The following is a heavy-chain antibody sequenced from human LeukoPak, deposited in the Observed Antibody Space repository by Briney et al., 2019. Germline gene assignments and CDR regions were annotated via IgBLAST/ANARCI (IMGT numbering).Heavy chain of an antibody. CDR2: ISGSGGST. CDR3: AKDLIPANIKVVVVPAARNWFDP. J-gene: IGHJ5*02. D-gene: IGHD2-2*01. V-gene: IGHV3-23*01. CDR1: GFTFSSYA. Sequence: PGGSLRLSCAASGFTFSSYAMSWVRQAPGKGLEWVSAISGSGGSTYYADSVKGRFTISRDNSKNTLYLQMNSLRAEDTAVYYCAKDLIPANIKVVVVPAARNWFDPWGQGTLVTVSS.